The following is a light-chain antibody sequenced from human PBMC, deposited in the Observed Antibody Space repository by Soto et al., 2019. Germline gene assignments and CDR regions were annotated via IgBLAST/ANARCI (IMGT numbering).Light chain of an antibody. J-gene: IGLJ1*01. CDR3: AAWDDSLNYV. CDR1: SSNIGSNT. Sequence: QAVVTQPTSASGTPGQRVTISCSGSSSNIGSNTVNWYQQLPGTAPKLLIYSNNQRPSGVPDRFSGSKSGTSASLAISGLQSEDEADYYCAAWDDSLNYVFGTGTKLTVL. V-gene: IGLV1-44*01. CDR2: SNN.